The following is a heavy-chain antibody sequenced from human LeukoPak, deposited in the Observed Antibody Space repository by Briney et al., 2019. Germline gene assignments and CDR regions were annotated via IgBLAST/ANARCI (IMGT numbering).Heavy chain of an antibody. CDR3: ARSPITMVRGVTPYNWFDP. CDR2: IYYSGST. Sequence: SETLSLTCTVSGGSISSSSYYWGWIRQPPGKGLEWIGSIYYSGSTYYNPSLKSRVTISVDTSKNQFSLRLSSVTAADTAVYYCARSPITMVRGVTPYNWFDPWGQGALVTVSS. CDR1: GGSISSSSYY. D-gene: IGHD3-10*01. J-gene: IGHJ5*02. V-gene: IGHV4-39*07.